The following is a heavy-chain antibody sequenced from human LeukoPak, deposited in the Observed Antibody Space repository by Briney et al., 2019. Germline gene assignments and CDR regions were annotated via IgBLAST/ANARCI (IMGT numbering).Heavy chain of an antibody. Sequence: ASVKVSCKASGGTFSSYAISWVRQAPGQGLEWMGWINPNSGGTNYAQKFQGRVTMTRDTSISTAYMELSRLRSDDTAVYYCARARGWFSGFDYWGQGTLVTVSS. D-gene: IGHD6-19*01. CDR1: GGTFSSYA. CDR2: INPNSGGT. CDR3: ARARGWFSGFDY. J-gene: IGHJ4*02. V-gene: IGHV1-2*02.